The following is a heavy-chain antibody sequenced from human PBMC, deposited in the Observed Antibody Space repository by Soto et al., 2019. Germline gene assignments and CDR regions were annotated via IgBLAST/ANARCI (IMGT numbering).Heavy chain of an antibody. Sequence: QVQLVQSGAEVKKPGSSVKVSCKASGGTFSSYAISWVRQAPGQGLEWMGGIIPIFGPANYAQKFQGRVTITADESTSTAHMELSSLRSEDTAVYYCAKGLVPAADTWFDPWGQGTLVTVSS. V-gene: IGHV1-69*12. D-gene: IGHD2-2*01. CDR3: AKGLVPAADTWFDP. J-gene: IGHJ5*02. CDR2: IIPIFGPA. CDR1: GGTFSSYA.